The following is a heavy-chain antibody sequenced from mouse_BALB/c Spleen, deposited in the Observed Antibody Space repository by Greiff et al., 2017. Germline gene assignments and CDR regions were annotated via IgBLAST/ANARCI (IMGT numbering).Heavy chain of an antibody. CDR2: IHYSGST. CDR1: GYSITSGYS. Sequence: ESGPDLVKPSQSLSLTCTVTGYSITSGYSWHWIRQFPGNKLEWMGYIHYSGSTNYNPSLKSRISITRDTSKNQFFLQLNSVTTEDTATYDCARGGNYYGSSYHFDYWGQGTTLTVSS. D-gene: IGHD1-1*01. J-gene: IGHJ2*01. CDR3: ARGGNYYGSSYHFDY. V-gene: IGHV3-1*02.